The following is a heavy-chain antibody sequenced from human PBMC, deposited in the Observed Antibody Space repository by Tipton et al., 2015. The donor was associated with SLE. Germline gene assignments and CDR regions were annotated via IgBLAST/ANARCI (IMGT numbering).Heavy chain of an antibody. CDR3: ASQTYFWSGYDTNWFDP. CDR1: GDSVSSNSAA. D-gene: IGHD3-3*01. CDR2: TYYRSKWYN. J-gene: IGHJ5*02. Sequence: GLVKPSQTLSLACAISGDSVSSNSAAWNWIRQSPSRGLEWLGRTYYRSKWYNDYAVSVKSRITINPDTSKNQFSLQLNSVTPEDTAVYYCASQTYFWSGYDTNWFDPWRQGTLVTVSS. V-gene: IGHV6-1*01.